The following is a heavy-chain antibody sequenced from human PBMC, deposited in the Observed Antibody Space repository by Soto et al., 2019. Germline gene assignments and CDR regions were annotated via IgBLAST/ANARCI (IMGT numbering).Heavy chain of an antibody. D-gene: IGHD3-10*01. Sequence: QVQLVQSGAEVKRPGSSLKVSCETSGGTSTIYTITWVRQAPGQGLQWMGRIVPTLRITNYAQEFQGRLPXTADPSTSTVHMELSSLTSEDAAVYSCTAQKVGAGRVRVHYWGPGTLVTVSS. J-gene: IGHJ4*02. CDR2: IVPTLRIT. CDR3: TAQKVGAGRVRVHY. V-gene: IGHV1-69*02. CDR1: GGTSTIYT.